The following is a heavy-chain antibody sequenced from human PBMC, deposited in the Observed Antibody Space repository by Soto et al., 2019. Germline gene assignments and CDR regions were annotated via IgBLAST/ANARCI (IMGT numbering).Heavy chain of an antibody. V-gene: IGHV1-69*12. CDR3: ARSQDSSGWEPGGY. Sequence: QVQLVQSGAEVKKPGSSVKVSCKASVGTFSSYAISWVRQAPGQGLEWMGGIIPIFGTANYAQKFQGRVTITADESTSTAYMELSSLRSEDTAVYYCARSQDSSGWEPGGYWGQGTLVTVSS. CDR1: VGTFSSYA. CDR2: IIPIFGTA. J-gene: IGHJ4*02. D-gene: IGHD6-19*01.